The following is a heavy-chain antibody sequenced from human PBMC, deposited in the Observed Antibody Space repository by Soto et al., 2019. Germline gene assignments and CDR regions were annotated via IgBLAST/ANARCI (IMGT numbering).Heavy chain of an antibody. D-gene: IGHD7-27*01. CDR3: ATDLNWEHY. V-gene: IGHV3-7*04. CDR1: GFTFSGSA. J-gene: IGHJ4*02. Sequence: EVQLVESGGGLVQPGGSLKLSCAVSGFTFSGSAMHWVRQPPGKGLECVADIKPDGSERYYVDSVKGRFTISRDNAKNSLYLHMNSLRAEDTAVYYCATDLNWEHYWGQGTLVTVSS. CDR2: IKPDGSER.